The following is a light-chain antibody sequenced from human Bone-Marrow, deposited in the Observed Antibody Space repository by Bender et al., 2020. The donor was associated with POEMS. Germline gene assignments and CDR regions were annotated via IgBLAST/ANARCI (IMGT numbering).Light chain of an antibody. V-gene: IGLV2-14*01. J-gene: IGLJ1*01. CDR2: EVT. CDR1: SSDVGGYNY. Sequence: QSALTQPASVSGSPGQSITISCTGTSSDVGGYNYVSWYQQHPGKAPKLMIYEVTKRPSGVPDRFSGSRSGNTASLTISGLQSVDEADYFCCSDVNSTSYYVFGTGTKVSV. CDR3: CSDVNSTSYYV.